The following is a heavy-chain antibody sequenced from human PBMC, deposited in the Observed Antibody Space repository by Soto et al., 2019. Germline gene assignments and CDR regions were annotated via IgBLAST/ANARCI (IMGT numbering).Heavy chain of an antibody. V-gene: IGHV1-69*02. CDR3: ASRSSVVVVPAAMDYYYGMDV. CDR1: GGTFSSYT. Sequence: QVQLVQSGAEVKKPGSSVKVSCKASGGTFSSYTISWVRQAPGQGLEWMGRIIPILGIANYAQKFQGRVTITADKSTSTAYMELSSLRSEDTAVYYCASRSSVVVVPAAMDYYYGMDVWGQGTTVTVSS. J-gene: IGHJ6*02. CDR2: IIPILGIA. D-gene: IGHD2-2*01.